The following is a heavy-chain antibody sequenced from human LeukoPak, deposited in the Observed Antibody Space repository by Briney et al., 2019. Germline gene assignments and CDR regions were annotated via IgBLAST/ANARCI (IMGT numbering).Heavy chain of an antibody. CDR1: GGSISSYY. CDR3: ARDQFGGNALDI. CDR2: IYYSGST. V-gene: IGHV4-59*01. J-gene: IGHJ3*02. D-gene: IGHD3-10*01. Sequence: SETLSLTCTVSGGSISSYYWSWIRQPPGKGLEWIGYIYYSGSTNYNPSLKSRVTISVDTSKNQFSLKLSSVTAADTAVYYCARDQFGGNALDIWGQGTMVTVSS.